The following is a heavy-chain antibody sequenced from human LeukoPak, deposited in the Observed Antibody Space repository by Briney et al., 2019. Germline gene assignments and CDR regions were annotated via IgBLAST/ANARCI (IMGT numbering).Heavy chain of an antibody. V-gene: IGHV4-34*01. D-gene: IGHD5-18*01. CDR3: ARERYSYGYPFDY. Sequence: SETLSPTCAVYGGSFSGYYWSWIRQPPGKGLEWIGEINHSGSTNYNPSLKSRVTISVDTSKNQFSLKLSSVTAADTAVYYCARERYSYGYPFDYWGQGTLVTVSS. J-gene: IGHJ4*02. CDR1: GGSFSGYY. CDR2: INHSGST.